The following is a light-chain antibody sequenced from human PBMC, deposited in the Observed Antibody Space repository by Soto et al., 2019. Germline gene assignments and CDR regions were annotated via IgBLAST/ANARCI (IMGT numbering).Light chain of an antibody. V-gene: IGKV3-20*01. J-gene: IGKJ2*01. CDR1: QSVSSSY. CDR3: QQYGSSPRYT. Sequence: EIVLTQSPGTLSLSPGVRAILSCRDSQSVSSSYLAWYQQKPGQAPRLLIYGASSRATGIPDRFSGSGSGTDFTLTISRLEPEDFAVYYCQQYGSSPRYTFGQGTKLEIK. CDR2: GAS.